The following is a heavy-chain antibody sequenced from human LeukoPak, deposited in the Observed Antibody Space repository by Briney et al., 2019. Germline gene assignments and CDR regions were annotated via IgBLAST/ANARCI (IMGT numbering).Heavy chain of an antibody. D-gene: IGHD3-22*01. CDR2: INWNGGST. J-gene: IGHJ3*02. CDR1: GFTFDDYG. V-gene: IGHV3-20*04. Sequence: PGGSLRLSCAASGFTFDDYGMSWVRQAPGKGLEWVSGINWNGGSTGYADSVKGRFTISRDNAKNSLYLQMNSLRAEDTALYYCARDPGYYYDSSGYYFNDAFDIWGQGTMVTVSS. CDR3: ARDPGYYYDSSGYYFNDAFDI.